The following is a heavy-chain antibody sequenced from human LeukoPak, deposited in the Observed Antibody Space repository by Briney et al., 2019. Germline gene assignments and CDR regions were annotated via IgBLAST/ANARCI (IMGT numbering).Heavy chain of an antibody. V-gene: IGHV3-74*01. CDR2: INSDGSST. CDR3: AKGLLWFGELLDY. D-gene: IGHD3-10*01. J-gene: IGHJ4*02. CDR1: GFTFSSYW. Sequence: GGSLRLSCAASGFTFSSYWMHWVRQAPGKGLVWVSRINSDGSSTSYADSVRGRFTISRDNSKNTLYLQMNSLRAEDTAVYYCAKGLLWFGELLDYWGQGTLVTVSS.